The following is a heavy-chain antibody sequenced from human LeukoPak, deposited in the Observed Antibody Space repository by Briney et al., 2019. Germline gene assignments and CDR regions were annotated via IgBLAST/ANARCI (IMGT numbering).Heavy chain of an antibody. CDR3: ARGPVALPNDRLSLFFDF. CDR2: VKHDGDT. Sequence: SETLSLTCAVYGASFNTYYWTWIRQSPDKGLEWIGEVKHDGDTNVNPSLRSRVVMSVDASKNQFSLKMNSVTAADTAIYFCARGPVALPNDRLSLFFDFWGQGTLVTVSS. D-gene: IGHD2-8*01. CDR1: GASFNTYY. J-gene: IGHJ5*01. V-gene: IGHV4-34*01.